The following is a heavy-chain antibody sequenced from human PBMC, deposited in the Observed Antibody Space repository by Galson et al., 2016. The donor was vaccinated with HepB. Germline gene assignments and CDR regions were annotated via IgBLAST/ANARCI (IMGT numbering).Heavy chain of an antibody. CDR2: ISYDGSNK. CDR1: GFTFSNHG. Sequence: SLRLSCAASGFTFSNHGMHWVRQAPGKGLEWVAVISYDGSNKYYADSVKGRFTISRDDSKNTLYLQMNSLRAEDTAVYYCAGHIVVTGTGLFDYWGQGTLVTVSS. D-gene: IGHD6-19*01. CDR3: AGHIVVTGTGLFDY. V-gene: IGHV3-30*03. J-gene: IGHJ4*02.